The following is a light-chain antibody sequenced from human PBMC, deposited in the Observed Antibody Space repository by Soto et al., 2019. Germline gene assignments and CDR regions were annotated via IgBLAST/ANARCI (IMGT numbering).Light chain of an antibody. J-gene: IGLJ1*01. CDR3: ASYTSSSSYI. CDR1: RTDVGGYNY. V-gene: IGLV2-14*01. Sequence: QSALTQPASVSGSPGQSITISCTGTRTDVGGYNYVSWYQQHPGKAPKLMIYEVSNRPSRVSNRFSGSKAGNTASLTISGPPAEDEADYYCASYTSSSSYIFGTGTKVTV. CDR2: EVS.